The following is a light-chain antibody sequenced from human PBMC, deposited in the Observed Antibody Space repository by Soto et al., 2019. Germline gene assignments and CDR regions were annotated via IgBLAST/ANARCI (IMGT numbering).Light chain of an antibody. Sequence: DIVMTQSPLSLPVTPGEPASISCRSSQNLLHSNGYNYLDWYLQKPGQSPQLLIFLGSNRASGGPGRFSGRGSGTACTLKISRVEAEDVGVYYCMQSLQTPLTFGGGTKVESK. V-gene: IGKV2-28*01. CDR3: MQSLQTPLT. J-gene: IGKJ4*01. CDR1: QNLLHSNGYNY. CDR2: LGS.